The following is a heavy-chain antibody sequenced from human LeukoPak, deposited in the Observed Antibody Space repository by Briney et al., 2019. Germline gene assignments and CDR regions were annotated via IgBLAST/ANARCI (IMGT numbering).Heavy chain of an antibody. CDR2: ICNNGTNK. Sequence: GGSLTLSCAASTFTLTIYGMHWVRQAPSKGLEWVAVICNNGTNKYYANSVKGPLTIHTHNSKNTLYLQMNSLIAKRTSVYYCARVNRDSTGYYYFDYWGPGTLVTASS. J-gene: IGHJ4*02. CDR1: TFTLTIYG. D-gene: IGHD3-22*01. V-gene: IGHV3-33*01. CDR3: ARVNRDSTGYYYFDY.